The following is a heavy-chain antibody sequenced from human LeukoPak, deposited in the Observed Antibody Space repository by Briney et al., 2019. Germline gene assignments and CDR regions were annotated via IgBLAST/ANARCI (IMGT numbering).Heavy chain of an antibody. Sequence: GGSLRLSCTASGFTVSNTYVTWVRQAPGKGLDWVSVIYTGGHIYYADSVKGRFTISSDYSKNTVYLQLNNLRAEDTAVYYCARDKVDCSGGSCYWILRGEYGMDVWGQGTTVTVSS. CDR3: ARDKVDCSGGSCYWILRGEYGMDV. CDR1: GFTVSNTY. V-gene: IGHV3-53*01. J-gene: IGHJ6*02. CDR2: IYTGGHI. D-gene: IGHD2-15*01.